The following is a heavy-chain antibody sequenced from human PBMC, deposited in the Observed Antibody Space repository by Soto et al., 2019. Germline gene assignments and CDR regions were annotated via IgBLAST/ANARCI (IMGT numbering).Heavy chain of an antibody. Sequence: EVQLVESGGGLVTPGGSLRLSCAASEFTFSSYALNWVRQAPGKGLEWVSIISGSGSYIRYADSLKGRFTISRDNTKMSLYLEMNSLRAEDTAVYYCARFALAATNMEYFDLWGRGTLVTVSS. CDR2: ISGSGSYI. CDR1: EFTFSSYA. J-gene: IGHJ2*01. D-gene: IGHD6-13*01. CDR3: ARFALAATNMEYFDL. V-gene: IGHV3-21*01.